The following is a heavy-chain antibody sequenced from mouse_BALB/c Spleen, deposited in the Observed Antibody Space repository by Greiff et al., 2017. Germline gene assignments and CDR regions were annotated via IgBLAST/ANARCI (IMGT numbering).Heavy chain of an antibody. J-gene: IGHJ2*01. D-gene: IGHD2-13*01. V-gene: IGHV14-3*02. Sequence: VQLKESGAELVKPGASVKLSCTASGFNITDTYMHWVKQRPEQGLEWIGRIDPTNGNTKYDPKFQGKATITADTSSNTAYLQLSSLTSEDTAVYYCARGRYGDYEDYWGQGTTLTVSA. CDR3: ARGRYGDYEDY. CDR1: GFNITDTY. CDR2: IDPTNGNT.